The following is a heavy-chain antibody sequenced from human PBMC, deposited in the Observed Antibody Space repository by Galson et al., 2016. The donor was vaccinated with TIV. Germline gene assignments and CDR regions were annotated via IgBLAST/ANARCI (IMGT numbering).Heavy chain of an antibody. Sequence: SLRLSCAASGITFSSYGMHWVRQAPGKGLEWVALIWYDGTNEYYADSVKGRFTISRENSKNTVYLRMDSLRAEDTAVYFCAKDRLWAELREPFDLWGHGTLVTVSS. J-gene: IGHJ4*01. CDR1: GITFSSYG. CDR2: IWYDGTNE. D-gene: IGHD3-16*01. CDR3: AKDRLWAELREPFDL. V-gene: IGHV3-33*06.